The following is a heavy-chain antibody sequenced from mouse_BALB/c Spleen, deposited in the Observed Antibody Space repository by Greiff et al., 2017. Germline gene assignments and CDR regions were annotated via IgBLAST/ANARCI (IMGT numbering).Heavy chain of an antibody. CDR2: INPSTGYT. CDR1: GYTFTSYW. V-gene: IGHV1-7*01. D-gene: IGHD4-1*01. Sequence: VKLQESGAELAKPGASVKMSCKASGYTFTSYWMHWVKQRPGQGLEWIGYINPSTGYTEYNQKFKDKATLTADKSSSTAYMQLSSLTSEDSAVYYCARGELGRYFDVWGAGTTVTVSS. J-gene: IGHJ1*01. CDR3: ARGELGRYFDV.